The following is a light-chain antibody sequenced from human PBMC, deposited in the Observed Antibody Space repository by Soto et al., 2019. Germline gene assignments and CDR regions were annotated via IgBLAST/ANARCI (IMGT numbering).Light chain of an antibody. J-gene: IGKJ1*01. CDR1: QSVSSSY. V-gene: IGKV3-20*01. CDR2: GAS. Sequence: EILLTQSPGTLSLSPGERATLSCRASQSVSSSYFAWYQQKPGQAPRLLIYGASSRATGIPDRFSGSGSWTDFTLTISRLEPEDFAVYYCQQYGSGRTFGQGTKVDIK. CDR3: QQYGSGRT.